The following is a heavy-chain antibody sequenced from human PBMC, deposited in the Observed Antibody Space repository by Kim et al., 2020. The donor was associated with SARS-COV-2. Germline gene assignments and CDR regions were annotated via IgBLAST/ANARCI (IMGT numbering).Heavy chain of an antibody. Sequence: TTSTGSGKGRLTISRDNSKNTLYLQMNSLRAEDTAVYYCANPRGGVTDFWGQGTLVTVSS. CDR2: T. CDR3: ANPRGGVTDF. V-gene: IGHV3-23*01. J-gene: IGHJ4*02. D-gene: IGHD2-21*02.